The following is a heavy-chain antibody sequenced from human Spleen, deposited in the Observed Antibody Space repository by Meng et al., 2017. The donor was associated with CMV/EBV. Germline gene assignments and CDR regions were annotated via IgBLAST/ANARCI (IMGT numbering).Heavy chain of an antibody. J-gene: IGHJ4*02. CDR2: IYSGGST. CDR1: GFTVSSNY. CDR3: ARVPHCSSTSCPSGY. D-gene: IGHD2-2*01. V-gene: IGHV3-53*01. Sequence: GESLKISCAASGFTVSSNYMSWVRQAPGKGLEWVSVIYSGGSTYYADSVKGRFTISRDNSKNTLYLQMNSLRAEDTAVYYCARVPHCSSTSCPSGYWGQGTLVTVSS.